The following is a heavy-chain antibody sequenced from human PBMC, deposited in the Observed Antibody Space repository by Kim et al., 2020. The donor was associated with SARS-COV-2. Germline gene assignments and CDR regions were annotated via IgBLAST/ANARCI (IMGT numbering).Heavy chain of an antibody. CDR1: GGSISSYY. CDR3: SGRNYYVWGSYRQGKRGYYYYGMDV. V-gene: IGHV4-59*08. D-gene: IGHD3-16*02. J-gene: IGHJ6*02. Sequence: SETLSLTCTVSGGSISSYYWSWIRQPPGKGLEWIGYIYYSGSTNYNPSLKSRVTISVDTSKNQFSLKLSSVTAADTAVYYCSGRNYYVWGSYRQGKRGYYYYGMDVWGQGTTVTVSS. CDR2: IYYSGST.